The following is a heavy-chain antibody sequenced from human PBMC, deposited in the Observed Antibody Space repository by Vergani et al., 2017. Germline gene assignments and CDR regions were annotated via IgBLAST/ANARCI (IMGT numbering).Heavy chain of an antibody. Sequence: EVQLLESGGGLVQPGGSLRLSCAASGFTFSSYAMSWVRQALGKGLEWVSAISGSGGSTYYADSVKGRLTISRDNSKNTLYLQMNSLRAEDTAVYYCAKDLRELPLYYFDYWGQGTLVTVSS. J-gene: IGHJ4*02. CDR1: GFTFSSYA. D-gene: IGHD3-16*01. V-gene: IGHV3-23*01. CDR3: AKDLRELPLYYFDY. CDR2: ISGSGGST.